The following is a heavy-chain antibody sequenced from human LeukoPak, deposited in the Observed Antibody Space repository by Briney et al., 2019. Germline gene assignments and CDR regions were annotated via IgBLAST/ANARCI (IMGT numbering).Heavy chain of an antibody. CDR1: GFTFCSYA. CDR2: ISGSGGST. CDR3: AKVITMSPFDC. Sequence: GGSLSLSCAASGFTFCSYAMSWVRRARGKGVEWGSAISGSGGSTYYTDTVKARVTIPRHNSKNTLYLQINSPRSEDRAVYYCAKVITMSPFDCWGQGTLVTVSS. D-gene: IGHD3-22*01. V-gene: IGHV3-23*01. J-gene: IGHJ4*02.